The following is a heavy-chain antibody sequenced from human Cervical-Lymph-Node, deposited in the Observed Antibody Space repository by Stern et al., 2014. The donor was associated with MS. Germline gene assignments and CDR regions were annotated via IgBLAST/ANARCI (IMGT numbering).Heavy chain of an antibody. CDR1: GFTFSLYD. CDR2: ISYDGDNK. CDR3: AKDPRIYDSRGYLDA. Sequence: QVQLVESGGGVVQPGRSLRLSCAASGFTFSLYDMHWVRQAPGKGLEWVAAISYDGDNKFYTDSVKGRFTISRDSSKSTLYLQSNSLRPEDTAIYYCAKDPRIYDSRGYLDAWGQGTLVTVSS. D-gene: IGHD3-22*01. J-gene: IGHJ5*02. V-gene: IGHV3-30*18.